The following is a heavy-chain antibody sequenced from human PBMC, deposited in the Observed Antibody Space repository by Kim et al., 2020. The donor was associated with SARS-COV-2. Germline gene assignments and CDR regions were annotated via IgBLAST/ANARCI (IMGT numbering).Heavy chain of an antibody. CDR2: IYYSGST. V-gene: IGHV4-59*01. CDR1: GGSISSYY. CDR3: ARKVTVAGTNPYYYYGMDV. Sequence: SETLSLTCTVSGGSISSYYWSWIRQPPGKGLEWIGYIYYSGSTNYNPSLKSRVTISVDTSKNQFSLKLSSVTAADTAVYYCARKVTVAGTNPYYYYGMDVWGQGTTVTVSS. J-gene: IGHJ6*02. D-gene: IGHD6-19*01.